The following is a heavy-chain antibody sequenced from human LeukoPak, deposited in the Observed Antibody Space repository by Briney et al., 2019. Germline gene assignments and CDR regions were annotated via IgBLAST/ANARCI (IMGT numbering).Heavy chain of an antibody. CDR2: IIPILGIA. V-gene: IGHV1-69*04. D-gene: IGHD3-10*01. CDR3: ARDSRSPITMVRGSGGMDV. Sequence: GASVKVSCKASGGTFSSYAISWVRQAPGQGLEWMGRIIPILGIANYAQKFQGRVTITADKSTSTAYVELSSLRSEDTAVYYCARDSRSPITMVRGSGGMDVWGQGTTVTVSS. J-gene: IGHJ6*02. CDR1: GGTFSSYA.